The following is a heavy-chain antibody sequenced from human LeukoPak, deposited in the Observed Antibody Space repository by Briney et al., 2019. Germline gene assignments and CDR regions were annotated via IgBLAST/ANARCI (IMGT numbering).Heavy chain of an antibody. CDR2: INAGNGNT. J-gene: IGHJ4*02. D-gene: IGHD2-8*01. V-gene: IGHV1-3*01. Sequence: GASVKVSCKASGYTFTSYAMHWVRQAPGQRLEWMGWINAGNGNTKYSQKFQGRVTITRDTSASTAYMELSSLRSEDTAVYYCARVQQYCTNGVCYSSLPNFDYWGQGTLVTVSS. CDR3: ARVQQYCTNGVCYSSLPNFDY. CDR1: GYTFTSYA.